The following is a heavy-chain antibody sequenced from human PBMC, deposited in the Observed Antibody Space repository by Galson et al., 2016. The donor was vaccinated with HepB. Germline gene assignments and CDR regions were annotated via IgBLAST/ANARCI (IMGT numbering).Heavy chain of an antibody. CDR2: INHSGST. D-gene: IGHD3-22*01. V-gene: IGHV4-34*01. CDR1: GESFSGYY. J-gene: IGHJ6*03. Sequence: SETLSLTCAVFGESFSGYYWSWIRQPPGKGLEWIGEINHSGSTNYNPSLKSRVTISVDTSKNPFSLRLSSVTAADTAVYYCARAYYYDSSGYYRYYYYMDVWGKGTTVTVSS. CDR3: ARAYYYDSSGYYRYYYYMDV.